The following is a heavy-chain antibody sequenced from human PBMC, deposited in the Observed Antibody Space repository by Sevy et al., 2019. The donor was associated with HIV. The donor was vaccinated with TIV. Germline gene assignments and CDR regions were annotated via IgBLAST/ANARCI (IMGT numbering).Heavy chain of an antibody. V-gene: IGHV3-49*04. CDR1: GFAFGDYA. J-gene: IGHJ4*02. D-gene: IGHD1-1*01. CDR3: TRWKGLQSIFDY. Sequence: GESQKISCTTSGFAFGDYAMNWVRQAPGKGLEWVAFLKSKADGGTVDHAPSVKGRFTISRDDSKSIAYLQMNDLTTEDTAVYYCTRWKGLQSIFDYWGQGALVTVSS. CDR2: LKSKADGGTV.